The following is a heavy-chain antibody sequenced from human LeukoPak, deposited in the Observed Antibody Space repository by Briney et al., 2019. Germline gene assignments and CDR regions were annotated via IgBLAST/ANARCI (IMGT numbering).Heavy chain of an antibody. CDR2: ISSSGSTT. J-gene: IGHJ6*03. CDR3: ARERATVIYYNYYHMAA. Sequence: GGSLRLSCAASGFTFSDHYMSWIRQAPGKGLEWVSYISSSGSTTYYADSVKGRFTISRDNAKNSVYLQMNSLRAEDTAVYYCARERATVIYYNYYHMAAGAKGPTFTVP. CDR1: GFTFSDHY. D-gene: IGHD3-10*01. V-gene: IGHV3-11*04.